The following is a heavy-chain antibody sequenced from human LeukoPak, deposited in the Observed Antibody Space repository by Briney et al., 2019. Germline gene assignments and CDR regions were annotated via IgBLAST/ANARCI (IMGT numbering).Heavy chain of an antibody. CDR3: ARVSPSHYDFWSGYSHMDV. Sequence: GGSLRLSCAASGFTFSSYWMSWVRQAPGKGLEWVANIKQDGSEKYYVDSVKGRFTISRDNAKNSLYLQMNSLRAEDTAVYYCARVSPSHYDFWSGYSHMDVWGQGTTVTVSS. CDR1: GFTFSSYW. J-gene: IGHJ6*02. V-gene: IGHV3-7*01. CDR2: IKQDGSEK. D-gene: IGHD3-3*01.